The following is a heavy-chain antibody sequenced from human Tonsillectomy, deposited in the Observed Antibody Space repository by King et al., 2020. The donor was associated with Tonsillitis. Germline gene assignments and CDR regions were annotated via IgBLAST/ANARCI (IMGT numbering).Heavy chain of an antibody. CDR1: GFTFSSYA. CDR2: ISYDGSNK. CDR3: ARDGRGYSRGWSFDY. D-gene: IGHD6-19*01. Sequence: VQLVESGGGVVQPGRSLRLSCAASGFTFSSYALHWVRQAPGKGLEWVAVISYDGSNKYYADSVKGRFTISRDNSKNTLFLQMNSLRGEDTAVYYCARDGRGYSRGWSFDYWGQGTLVTVSS. V-gene: IGHV3-30*04. J-gene: IGHJ4*02.